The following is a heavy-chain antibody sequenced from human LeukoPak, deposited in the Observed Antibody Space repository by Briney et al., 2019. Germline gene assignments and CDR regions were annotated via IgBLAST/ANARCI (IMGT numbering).Heavy chain of an antibody. Sequence: PGESLKISCKGSGYIFANYWIAWVRQMPGKGLEWMGIIYPDDSDTRYSPFFQGQVTISADKSIATAYLQWGSLKASDTAMYYCARPVEMATSPFDYWGQGTLVTVSS. D-gene: IGHD5-24*01. J-gene: IGHJ4*02. CDR2: IYPDDSDT. V-gene: IGHV5-51*01. CDR3: ARPVEMATSPFDY. CDR1: GYIFANYW.